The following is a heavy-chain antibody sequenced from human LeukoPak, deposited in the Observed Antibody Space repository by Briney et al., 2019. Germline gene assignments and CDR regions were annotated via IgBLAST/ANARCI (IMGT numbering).Heavy chain of an antibody. CDR3: WRFLRGVASSGGNWFDP. CDR1: GDSIRSYY. Sequence: SETLSLTCSVSGDSIRSYYWSWIRQPPGKGREWIGYIYYSGSNTYNHSLKSQVTISVDPSKNQFSLKLSSVAAADTGVYYCWRFLRGVASSGGNWFDPWRQGPVVSVSS. D-gene: IGHD3-10*01. V-gene: IGHV4-59*13. CDR2: IYYSGSN. J-gene: IGHJ5*02.